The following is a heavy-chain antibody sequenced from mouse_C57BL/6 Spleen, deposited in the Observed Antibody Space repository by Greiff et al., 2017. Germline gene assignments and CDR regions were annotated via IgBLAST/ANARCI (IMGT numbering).Heavy chain of an antibody. CDR2: IDPSDSET. D-gene: IGHD1-1*01. J-gene: IGHJ2*01. Sequence: QVQLQQPGAELVRPGSSVKLSCKASGYTFTSYWMHWVKQRPIQGLEWIGNIDPSDSETHYNQKFKDKATLTVDQSSSTAYMQLSSLTSEDSAVYYCARGDYGSSYPVYFDYWGQGTTLTVSS. CDR3: ARGDYGSSYPVYFDY. V-gene: IGHV1-52*01. CDR1: GYTFTSYW.